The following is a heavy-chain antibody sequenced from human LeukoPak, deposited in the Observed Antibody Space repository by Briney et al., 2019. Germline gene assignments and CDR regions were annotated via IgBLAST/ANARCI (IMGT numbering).Heavy chain of an antibody. D-gene: IGHD2-2*02. CDR3: ARAGADRYCSSTSCYIYGMDV. J-gene: IGHJ6*02. Sequence: ASVKVSCKASGYTFTSYYMHWARQAPGQGLEWMGIINPSGGSTSYAQKFQGRVTMTRDTSTSTVYMELSSLRSEDTAVYYCARAGADRYCSSTSCYIYGMDVWGQGTTVTVSS. CDR1: GYTFTSYY. V-gene: IGHV1-46*01. CDR2: INPSGGST.